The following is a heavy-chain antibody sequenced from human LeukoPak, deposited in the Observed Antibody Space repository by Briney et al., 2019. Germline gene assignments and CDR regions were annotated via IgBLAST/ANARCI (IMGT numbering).Heavy chain of an antibody. CDR2: ISAYNGNT. CDR1: GYTFTSYD. J-gene: IGHJ3*02. D-gene: IGHD3-10*01. CDR3: ARTTWFGARRTIRFFDI. Sequence: GASVKVSCKASGYTFTSYDINWVRQAPGQGLEWMGWISAYNGNTNYAQKLQGRVTMTTDTSTSTAYMELRSLRSDDTAVYYCARTTWFGARRTIRFFDIWGQGTMVTVSS. V-gene: IGHV1-18*01.